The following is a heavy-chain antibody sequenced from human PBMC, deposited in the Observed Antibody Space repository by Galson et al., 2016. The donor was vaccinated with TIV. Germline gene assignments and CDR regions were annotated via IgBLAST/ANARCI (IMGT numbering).Heavy chain of an antibody. D-gene: IGHD3-22*01. J-gene: IGHJ6*02. V-gene: IGHV1-2*05. Sequence: SVKVSCKASGYTFTHYFVHWVRQAPGQGLEWMGRINPHSGGTDYAPKFQGRVTMTRDTSISTAYMDLSGLKSNETLVYYCAKGPSSGFSSYYGIDVGGQGTTVTVS. CDR3: AKGPSSGFSSYYGIDV. CDR1: GYTFTHYF. CDR2: INPHSGGT.